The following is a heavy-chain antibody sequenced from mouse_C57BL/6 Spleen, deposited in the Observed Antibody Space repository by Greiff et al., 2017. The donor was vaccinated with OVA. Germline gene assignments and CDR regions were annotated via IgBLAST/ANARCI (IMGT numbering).Heavy chain of an antibody. J-gene: IGHJ2*01. Sequence: EVKVEESGGGLVKPGGSLKLSCAASGFTFSSYAMSWVRQTPEKRLEWVATLRDGGSYTYYPDNVKGRFTISRDNAKNNLYLQMSHLKSEDTAMYYCARDSYGSSEGYFDDWGQGTTLTVSS. CDR3: ARDSYGSSEGYFDD. CDR1: GFTFSSYA. D-gene: IGHD1-1*01. V-gene: IGHV5-4*01. CDR2: LRDGGSYT.